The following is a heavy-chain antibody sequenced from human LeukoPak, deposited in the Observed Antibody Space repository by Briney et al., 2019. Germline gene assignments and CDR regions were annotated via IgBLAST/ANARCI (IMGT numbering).Heavy chain of an antibody. CDR1: GGTFSSYA. D-gene: IGHD6-6*01. V-gene: IGHV1-69*04. Sequence: GASVKVSCKASGGTFSSYAISWVRQAPGQGLEWMGRIIPILGIANYAQKFQGRVTITADKSTSTAYMELSSLRSEDTAVYYCARDRGPGYSSSSPFDYWGQGTPVTVSS. CDR3: ARDRGPGYSSSSPFDY. CDR2: IIPILGIA. J-gene: IGHJ4*02.